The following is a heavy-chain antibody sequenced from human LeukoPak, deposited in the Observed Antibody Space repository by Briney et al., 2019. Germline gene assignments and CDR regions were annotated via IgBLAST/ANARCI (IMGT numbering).Heavy chain of an antibody. V-gene: IGHV3-23*01. J-gene: IGHJ4*02. Sequence: GGSLRLSCVVSGFTFINYGMSWVRQAPGKGLVWVSTIRASGDRTYYAESVKGRFTMSGDKSKNTLYLQMSNLRAEDTAVYHCAVLAVPAVGYWGQGTLVIVSS. CDR2: IRASGDRT. CDR3: AVLAVPAVGY. CDR1: GFTFINYG. D-gene: IGHD2-15*01.